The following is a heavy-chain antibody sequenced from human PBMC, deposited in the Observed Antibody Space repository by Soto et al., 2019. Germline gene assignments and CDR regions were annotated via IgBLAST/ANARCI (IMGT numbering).Heavy chain of an antibody. V-gene: IGHV3-33*01. CDR1: GFTFSSYG. CDR3: DV. Sequence: GSLRLSCAASGFTFSSYGMHWVRQAPGKGLEWVAVIWYDGSNKYYADSLKLSSVTAADTAVYYCASLAAAGRGGVYYYYGMDVWGQGTTVTVSS. CDR2: IWYDGSNK. J-gene: IGHJ6*02. D-gene: IGHD6-13*01.